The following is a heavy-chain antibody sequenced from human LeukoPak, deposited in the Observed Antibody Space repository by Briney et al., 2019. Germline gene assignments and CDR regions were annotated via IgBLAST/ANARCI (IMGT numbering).Heavy chain of an antibody. Sequence: GGSLRLSCAASGFNFNNYWMSWVRQAPGKGLEWLADIKEDGSNTYFVDSVKGRFTISRDNDKNSLYLQLNSLRAEDTAVYYCARDFFDNSGYSHDYWGRGTLVTVSS. CDR2: IKEDGSNT. V-gene: IGHV3-7*01. D-gene: IGHD3-22*01. CDR1: GFNFNNYW. J-gene: IGHJ4*02. CDR3: ARDFFDNSGYSHDY.